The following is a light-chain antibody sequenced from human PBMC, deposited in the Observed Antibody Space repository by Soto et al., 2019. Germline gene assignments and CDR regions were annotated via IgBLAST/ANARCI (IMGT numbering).Light chain of an antibody. CDR3: QQYNSYSPYT. V-gene: IGKV1-5*03. Sequence: DIQMTQSPSTLSASVGDRVTITCRASQRISSWLAWYQQKPGKAPKLLIYQASSLETGVPARFSGSGSGTEFTLTISSRQPEDFATYYCQQYNSYSPYTFGQGTKLAIK. CDR1: QRISSW. CDR2: QAS. J-gene: IGKJ2*01.